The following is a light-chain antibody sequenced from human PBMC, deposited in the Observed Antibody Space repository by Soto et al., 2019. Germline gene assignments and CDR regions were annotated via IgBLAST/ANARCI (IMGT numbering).Light chain of an antibody. CDR2: GAS. Sequence: EIVLTQSPGTLSLSPGERATLSCRASQSVSSSYLAWYQQKPGQAPRLLIYGASSRATRIPDRFNGSGSGTDFTLTISRLEPEDFAVYSCQQYGSSLSITFGQGTRLEIK. CDR1: QSVSSSY. V-gene: IGKV3-20*01. CDR3: QQYGSSLSIT. J-gene: IGKJ5*01.